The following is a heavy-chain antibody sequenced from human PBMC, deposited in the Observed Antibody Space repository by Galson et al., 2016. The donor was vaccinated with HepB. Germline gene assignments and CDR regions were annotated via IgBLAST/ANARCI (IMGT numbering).Heavy chain of an antibody. CDR1: GFTFSTYS. J-gene: IGHJ5*02. CDR3: ARDDVETLGFRGLANWFDP. V-gene: IGHV3-48*02. D-gene: IGHD3/OR15-3a*01. Sequence: SLRLSCAGSGFTFSTYSMNWVRQAPGKGLEWLSYIGGTSSNIHYADSAKGRFTISRDNGKNSLYLQLNSLRDEDTAVYYCARDDVETLGFRGLANWFDPWGQGTLVTVSS. CDR2: IGGTSSNI.